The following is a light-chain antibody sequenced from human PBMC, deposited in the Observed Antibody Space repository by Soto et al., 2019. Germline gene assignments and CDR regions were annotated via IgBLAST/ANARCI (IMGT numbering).Light chain of an antibody. V-gene: IGKV3-15*01. CDR2: GAS. CDR1: QSVTSH. CDR3: QQYKSRPT. Sequence: EIVLTQSPATLSVSPGESATLSCRASQSVTSHLAWYQQKPGQAPRLLIFGASTRATGIPARFSGSGSGTDFTLTISSLQSEDFAVYYCQQYKSRPTFGQGTKLEIK. J-gene: IGKJ2*01.